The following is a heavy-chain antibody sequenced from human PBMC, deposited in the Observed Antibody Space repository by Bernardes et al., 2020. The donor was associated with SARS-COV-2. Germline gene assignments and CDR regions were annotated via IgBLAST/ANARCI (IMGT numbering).Heavy chain of an antibody. J-gene: IGHJ4*02. D-gene: IGHD3-3*01. CDR2: ISWDDDK. Sequence: GPTLMKPKQTLTLTCTFSVFSLSPSGVGVGWIRQPPGKALEWLALISWDDDKRYSPSLKSRLTITKDTSKNQVVLTMTNMDPVDTATYYCSHRQVAFWSGYFDYWGQGTLVTVSS. CDR3: SHRQVAFWSGYFDY. CDR1: VFSLSPSGVG. V-gene: IGHV2-5*02.